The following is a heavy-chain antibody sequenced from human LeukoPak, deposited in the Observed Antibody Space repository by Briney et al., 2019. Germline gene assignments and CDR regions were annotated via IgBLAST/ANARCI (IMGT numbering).Heavy chain of an antibody. Sequence: GSLLLSGAAAGFPFSSYSMKGGRPARGKGLEWVSSISSSSSYIYEADSVEGRFTISRDNAYTSLYLQINSLRSEHTAVYYCARWAISMVRAPPRSYGMDVWGKGTTVTVSS. CDR2: ISSSSSYI. J-gene: IGHJ6*04. CDR3: ARWAISMVRAPPRSYGMDV. D-gene: IGHD3-10*01. CDR1: GFPFSSYS. V-gene: IGHV3-21*01.